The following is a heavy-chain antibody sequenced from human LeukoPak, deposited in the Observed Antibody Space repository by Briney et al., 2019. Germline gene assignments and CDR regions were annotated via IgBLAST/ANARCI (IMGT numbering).Heavy chain of an antibody. Sequence: SETLSLTCTVSGGSISSGGYYWSWIRQHPEKGLEWIGYIYYSGSTYYNPSLKSRVTISVDTSKNQFSLKLSSVTAADTAVYYCARDQVFEGYCSGGSCYSPFQHWGQGTLVTVSS. CDR3: ARDQVFEGYCSGGSCYSPFQH. J-gene: IGHJ1*01. V-gene: IGHV4-31*03. CDR2: IYYSGST. D-gene: IGHD2-15*01. CDR1: GGSISSGGYY.